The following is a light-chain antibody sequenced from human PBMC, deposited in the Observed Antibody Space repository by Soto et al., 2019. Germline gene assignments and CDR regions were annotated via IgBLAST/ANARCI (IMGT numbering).Light chain of an antibody. CDR2: AAS. CDR3: QQSYSTPIT. J-gene: IGKJ5*01. V-gene: IGKV1-39*01. CDR1: QSISSY. Sequence: IQMTQSPSSLSASVGDRVTITCRASQSISSYLNWYQQKPGKAPKLLIYAASSLQSGVPSRFSGSGSGTDFTLTISSLQPEHFATYYCQQSYSTPITFGQGTRLEIK.